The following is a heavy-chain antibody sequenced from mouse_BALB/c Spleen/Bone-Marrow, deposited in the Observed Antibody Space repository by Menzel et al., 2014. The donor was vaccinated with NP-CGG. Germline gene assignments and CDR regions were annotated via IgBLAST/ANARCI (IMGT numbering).Heavy chain of an antibody. CDR1: GFNIKDYY. V-gene: IGHV14-1*02. Sequence: EVQLQQSGAELVRPGALVKLSCKASGFNIKDYYLHWAKQGPEQGLEWIGWIDPERGNTKYDPKFQGKASIIADTSSNTAYLQLSSLTSEDTAVYYCARGAWARGYFDYWGQGTTLTVSS. J-gene: IGHJ2*01. D-gene: IGHD4-1*01. CDR3: ARGAWARGYFDY. CDR2: IDPERGNT.